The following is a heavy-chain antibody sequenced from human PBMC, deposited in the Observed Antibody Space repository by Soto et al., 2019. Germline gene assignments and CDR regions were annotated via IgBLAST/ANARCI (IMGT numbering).Heavy chain of an antibody. CDR3: ATLWGQD. V-gene: IGHV4-39*01. Sequence: QLQLQESGPGLVKPSETLSLTCTVSGGSISSSSYYWGWIRQPPGKGLEWIGRIYYSGSTYYNPSLKGRVTIPVDTSKNQFSRKLSSVTSADTAVYYCATLWGQDWGQGTLVTVSS. CDR2: IYYSGST. CDR1: GGSISSSSYY. J-gene: IGHJ4*02. D-gene: IGHD3-10*01.